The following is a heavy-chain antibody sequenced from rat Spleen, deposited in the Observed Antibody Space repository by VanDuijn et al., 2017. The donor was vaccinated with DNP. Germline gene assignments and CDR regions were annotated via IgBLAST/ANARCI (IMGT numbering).Heavy chain of an antibody. CDR1: GFSITSNY. D-gene: IGHD4-1*01. CDR2: INYSGST. V-gene: IGHV3-1*01. J-gene: IGHJ4*01. CDR3: ARDRSIRVPYVMDV. Sequence: EVQLQESGPGLMKPSQSLSLTCSVTGFSITSNYWAWIRKLPGNKMEWIGYINYSGSTGYNPSLKSRISITSDTSKNQLFLQVNSVTTEDTATYYCARDRSIRVPYVMDVWGQGTSVTVSS.